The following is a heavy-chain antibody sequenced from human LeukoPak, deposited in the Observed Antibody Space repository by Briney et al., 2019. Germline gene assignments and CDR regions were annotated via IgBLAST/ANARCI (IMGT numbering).Heavy chain of an antibody. CDR3: ARDRNGWDSFDY. CDR1: GGSISSYY. V-gene: IGHV4-59*01. D-gene: IGHD6-19*01. CDR2: IYYSGST. Sequence: SETLSLTCTVSGGSISSYYWRWIRQPPGKGLEWIGYIYYSGSTNYNPSLKSRVTISVDTSKNQFSLKLSSVTAADTAVYYCARDRNGWDSFDYWGQGTLVTVSS. J-gene: IGHJ4*02.